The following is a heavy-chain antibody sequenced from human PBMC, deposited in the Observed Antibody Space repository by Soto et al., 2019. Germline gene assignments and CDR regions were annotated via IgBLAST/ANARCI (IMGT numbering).Heavy chain of an antibody. CDR2: ITSDGKSK. D-gene: IGHD2-21*02. CDR1: GFNFSNHW. CDR3: ARESGDWPLNWFDP. V-gene: IGHV3-74*01. J-gene: IGHJ5*02. Sequence: GGSLRLSCAASGFNFSNHWMHWVRQRPAEGLVWVSRITSDGKSKAYAESVKGRFAISRDNAKNTLYLQMNGLTAEDTAVYYCARESGDWPLNWFDPWGQGTLVTVS.